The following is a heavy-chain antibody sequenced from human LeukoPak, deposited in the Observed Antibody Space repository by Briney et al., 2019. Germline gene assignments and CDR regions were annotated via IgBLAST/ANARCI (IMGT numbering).Heavy chain of an antibody. V-gene: IGHV1-69*05. J-gene: IGHJ4*02. CDR1: GGTFSSYA. Sequence: GASVKVSCKASGGTFSSYAISWVRQAPGQGLEWMGGIIPIFGTANYAQKFQGRVTMTRDTSISTAYMELSRLRSDDTAVYYCARERIHLRYSSYFDYWGQGTLVTVSS. D-gene: IGHD6-19*01. CDR2: IIPIFGTA. CDR3: ARERIHLRYSSYFDY.